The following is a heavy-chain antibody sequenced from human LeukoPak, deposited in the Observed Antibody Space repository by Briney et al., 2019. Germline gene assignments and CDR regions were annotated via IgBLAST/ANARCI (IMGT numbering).Heavy chain of an antibody. CDR3: AKGITSIAARTAFLFDY. CDR1: GFTFSSYA. J-gene: IGHJ4*02. CDR2: ISGSGGST. V-gene: IGHV3-23*01. Sequence: GGSLRLSCAASGFTFSSYAMSWVRQAPGKGLEWVSAISGSGGSTYYADSVKGRFTISRDNSKNTLYLQMNCLRAEDTAVYYCAKGITSIAARTAFLFDYWGQGTLVTVSS. D-gene: IGHD6-6*01.